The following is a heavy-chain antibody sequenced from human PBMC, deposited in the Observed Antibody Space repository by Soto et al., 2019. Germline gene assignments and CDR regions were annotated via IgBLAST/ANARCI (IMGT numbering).Heavy chain of an antibody. Sequence: QVQLVESGGGVVQPGRSLRLSCAASGFTFSSYGMHWVRQAPGKGLEWVAVISYDGSNKYYADSVKGRFTISRDNSKNTLYLQMNSLIGEDTAVYYCAKVRGARSGVAGGMDVWGQGTTVNVSS. D-gene: IGHD1-26*01. J-gene: IGHJ6*02. CDR2: ISYDGSNK. CDR3: AKVRGARSGVAGGMDV. V-gene: IGHV3-30*18. CDR1: GFTFSSYG.